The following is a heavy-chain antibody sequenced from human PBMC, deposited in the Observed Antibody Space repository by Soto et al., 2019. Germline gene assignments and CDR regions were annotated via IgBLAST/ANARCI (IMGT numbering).Heavy chain of an antibody. D-gene: IGHD1-1*01. CDR2: ISFGGDT. J-gene: IGHJ5*02. CDR1: GGPFSGHY. V-gene: IGHV4-34*01. CDR3: ARRLTLGQNAFDP. Sequence: PSETLSLTCADYGGPFSGHYWTWIRQAPGKGLEWIGEISFGGDTNYSPSLKSRVSISIDTSKGRIFLRLPSVTAADTGIYYCARRLTLGQNAFDPWGQGTLVTVSS.